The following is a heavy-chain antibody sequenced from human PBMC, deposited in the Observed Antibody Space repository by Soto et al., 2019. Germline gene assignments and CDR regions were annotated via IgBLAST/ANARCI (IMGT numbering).Heavy chain of an antibody. CDR2: IYHSGST. V-gene: IGHV4-4*02. Sequence: QVKLQESGPGLVKPSGTLSLTCAVSGGSIISRNWWSWVRQPPGKGLEWIGEIYHSGSTNYNPSLKSRVTISVYKSKNQFSLKLTSVTAADTAVYYCARVVDDSSVGYWSFDLWGRGTLVTVSS. CDR3: ARVVDDSSVGYWSFDL. CDR1: GGSIISRNW. J-gene: IGHJ2*01. D-gene: IGHD3-22*01.